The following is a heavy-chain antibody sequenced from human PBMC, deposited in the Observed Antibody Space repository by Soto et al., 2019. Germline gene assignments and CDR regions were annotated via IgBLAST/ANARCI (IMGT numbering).Heavy chain of an antibody. CDR1: GFTFSNAW. V-gene: IGHV3-15*01. J-gene: IGHJ2*01. CDR3: PPVTFGGYDFWYFNL. CDR2: IKSKTNGGTT. Sequence: EVQLVESGGGLVKPGGSLRLSCAASGFTFSNAWMTWVRQAPGKGLGWVGRIKSKTNGGTTDYAAPVNGRFTISRDDSKTTLYLPLNSLKTEDTAVYYCPPVTFGGYDFWYFNLWGRGTLVTVSS. D-gene: IGHD5-12*01.